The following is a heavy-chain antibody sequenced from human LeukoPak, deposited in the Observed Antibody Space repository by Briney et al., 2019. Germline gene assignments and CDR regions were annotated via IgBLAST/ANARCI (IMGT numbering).Heavy chain of an antibody. D-gene: IGHD2-15*01. J-gene: IGHJ5*02. CDR3: AKDDCSGGSCHNWFDP. V-gene: IGHV3-30*02. CDR1: GFTFSSYG. CDR2: IRYDGSNK. Sequence: PGGSLRLSCAASGFTFSSYGMHWVRQAPGKGLEWVAFIRYDGSNKYYADSVKGRFTISRDNSKNTLYLQMNSLRAEDTAVYYCAKDDCSGGSCHNWFDPWGQGTLVTVSS.